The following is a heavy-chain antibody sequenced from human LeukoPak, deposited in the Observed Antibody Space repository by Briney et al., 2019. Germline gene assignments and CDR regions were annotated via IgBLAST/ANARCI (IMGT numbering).Heavy chain of an antibody. CDR2: ISWDGGST. CDR3: AKDLYGSGSYYLDV. CDR1: AFTFDDYA. J-gene: IGHJ6*03. D-gene: IGHD3-10*01. V-gene: IGHV3-43D*04. Sequence: GGSLRLSCAASAFTFDDYAMHWVRQAPGKGLEWVSLISWDGGSTYYADSVKRRFTISRDNSKNSLYLQMNSLRAEDAALYYCAKDLYGSGSYYLDVWGKGTTVTVSS.